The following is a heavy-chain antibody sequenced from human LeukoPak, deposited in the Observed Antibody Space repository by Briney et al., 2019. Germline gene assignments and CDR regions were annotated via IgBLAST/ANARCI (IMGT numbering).Heavy chain of an antibody. CDR1: RGSISSNY. CDR3: ARCNWNDVGWFDP. J-gene: IGHJ5*02. CDR2: IYYSGST. D-gene: IGHD1-1*01. Sequence: PSETLSLTCTVSRGSISSNYWGWIRQPPGKGLEWIGYIYYSGSTNSNPSLKSRVTISVDTSKNQFSLKLNSVTAADTAVYYCARCNWNDVGWFDPWGQGTLVTVSS. V-gene: IGHV4-59*01.